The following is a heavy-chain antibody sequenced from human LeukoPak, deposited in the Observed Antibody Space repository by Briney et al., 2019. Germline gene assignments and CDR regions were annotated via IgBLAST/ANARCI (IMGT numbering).Heavy chain of an antibody. J-gene: IGHJ3*02. CDR2: INHSGSS. V-gene: IGHV4-34*01. CDR1: GGSLSGYH. CDR3: ARRSDGFDI. Sequence: SETLSLTCAVYGGSLSGYHWSWIRQPPGKGLEYIGEINHSGSSKYNSSLKSRVTISVDTSKNQFSLKVNSVTAADTAVYYCARRSDGFDIWGQGTKVTVSS.